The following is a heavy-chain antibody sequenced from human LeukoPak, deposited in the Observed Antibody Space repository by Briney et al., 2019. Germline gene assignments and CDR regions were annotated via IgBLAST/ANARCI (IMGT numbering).Heavy chain of an antibody. CDR3: VGDRSDTAMAPLDI. D-gene: IGHD5-18*01. CDR1: GFTSSSYA. Sequence: PGRSLRLSCAASGFTSSSYAMHWVRQAPGKGLEWVAVISYDGSNKYYADSVKGRFTISRDNSKNTLYLQMNSLRAEDTAVYYCVGDRSDTAMAPLDIWGQGTMVTVSS. J-gene: IGHJ3*02. V-gene: IGHV3-30*04. CDR2: ISYDGSNK.